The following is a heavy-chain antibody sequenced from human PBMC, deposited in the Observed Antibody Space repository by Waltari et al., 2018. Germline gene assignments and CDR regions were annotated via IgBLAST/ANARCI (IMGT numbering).Heavy chain of an antibody. V-gene: IGHV1-69*01. CDR3: ATSGAGGYNLGADY. CDR2: IIPNFGTA. J-gene: IGHJ4*02. D-gene: IGHD5-12*01. Sequence: QVQLVQSGAEVKKPGSSVKVSCKASGGTFSSYAISWVRQAPGQGLEWRGGIIPNFGTANYAQKFQGRVTITADESTSTAYMELSSLRSEDTAVYYCATSGAGGYNLGADYWGQGTLVTVSS. CDR1: GGTFSSYA.